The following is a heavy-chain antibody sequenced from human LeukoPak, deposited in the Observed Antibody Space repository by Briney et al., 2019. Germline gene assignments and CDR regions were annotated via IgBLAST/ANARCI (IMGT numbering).Heavy chain of an antibody. CDR3: AKGVMVRGVLMYNWFDP. D-gene: IGHD3-10*01. CDR1: GFTFSSYS. V-gene: IGHV3-23*01. Sequence: GGSLRLSCAASGFTFSSYSMSWARQAPGKGLEWVSGISSSGSGGNTYYADSVKGRFTISRDNSKNTLYLQMNSLRAEDTAVYYCAKGVMVRGVLMYNWFDPWGQGTLVTVSS. CDR2: ISSSGSGGNT. J-gene: IGHJ5*02.